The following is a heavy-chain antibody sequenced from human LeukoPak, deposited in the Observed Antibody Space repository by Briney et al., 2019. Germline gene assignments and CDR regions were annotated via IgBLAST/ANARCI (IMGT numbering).Heavy chain of an antibody. CDR2: TYYRSKWYN. CDR1: GDSLSSNSAA. J-gene: IGHJ5*02. V-gene: IGHV6-1*01. CDR3: AREGEYYYDRGKNWFDP. D-gene: IGHD3-22*01. Sequence: SQTLSLTCAISGDSLSSNSAAWNWIRQSPSRGLEWLGRTYYRSKWYNDYAVSVKSRITINPDTSKNQFSLQLNSVTPEDTAVYYCAREGEYYYDRGKNWFDPWGQGTLVTVSS.